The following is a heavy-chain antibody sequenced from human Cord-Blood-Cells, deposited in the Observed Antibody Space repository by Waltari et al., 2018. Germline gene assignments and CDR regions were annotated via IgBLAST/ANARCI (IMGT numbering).Heavy chain of an antibody. Sequence: QLQLQESGPGLVKPSETLSLTCTVSGGSISSSSYYWGWIRQPPGKGLEWIGSIYYSGGNYYNPSVKSRVTISVDTSKNQFSLKLSSVTAADTAVYYCARQGYSSSSGDAFDIWGQGTMVTVPS. CDR3: ARQGYSSSSGDAFDI. V-gene: IGHV4-39*01. CDR1: GGSISSSSYY. CDR2: IYYSGGN. D-gene: IGHD6-6*01. J-gene: IGHJ3*02.